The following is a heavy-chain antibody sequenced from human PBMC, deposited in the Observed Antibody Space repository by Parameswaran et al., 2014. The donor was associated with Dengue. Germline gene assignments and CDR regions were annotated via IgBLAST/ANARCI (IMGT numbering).Heavy chain of an antibody. V-gene: IGHV3-21*01. CDR3: ASSNKGRNYYYYMDV. D-gene: IGHD3-10*01. J-gene: IGHJ6*03. CDR2: ISSSSSYI. Sequence: VRQGSREGAWSGVSSISSSSSYIYYADSVKGRFTISRDNAKNSLYLQMNSLRAEDTAVYYCASSNKGRNYYYYMDVWGKGTTVTVSS.